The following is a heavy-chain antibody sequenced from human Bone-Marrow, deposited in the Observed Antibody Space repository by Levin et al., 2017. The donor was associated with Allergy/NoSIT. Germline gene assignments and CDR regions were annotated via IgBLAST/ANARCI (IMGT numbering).Heavy chain of an antibody. J-gene: IGHJ3*02. D-gene: IGHD6-13*01. Sequence: SETLSLTCTVSGGSISSYYWSWIRQPPGKGLEWIGYIYYSGSTNYNPSLKSRVTISVDTSKNQFSLKLSSVTAADTAVYYCARHGYSSSHDIWGQGTMVTVSS. CDR1: GGSISSYY. CDR2: IYYSGST. CDR3: ARHGYSSSHDI. V-gene: IGHV4-59*08.